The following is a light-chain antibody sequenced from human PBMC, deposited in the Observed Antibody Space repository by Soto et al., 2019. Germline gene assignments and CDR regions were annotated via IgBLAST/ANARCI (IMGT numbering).Light chain of an antibody. J-gene: IGKJ4*01. V-gene: IGKV3D-15*01. CDR3: QQYNNWPLT. Sequence: EIVLTQSPGTLSLSPGERAALSCRASQSVSSKFLAWYQQKPGQAPRLLIYAASNRATGIPARFSGSGSGTEFTLAISSLQSEDFAVYYCQQYNNWPLTFGGGTKVDIK. CDR1: QSVSSKF. CDR2: AAS.